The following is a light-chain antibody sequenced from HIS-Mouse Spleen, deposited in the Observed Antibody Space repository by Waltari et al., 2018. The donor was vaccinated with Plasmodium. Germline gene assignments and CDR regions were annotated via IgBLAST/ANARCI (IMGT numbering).Light chain of an antibody. CDR2: GAS. V-gene: IGKV3-15*01. CDR3: QQYNNWSFT. Sequence: EIVMTPSPATLSVSPGERATLSCRASQSGSSNLAWYQQKPGQAPRLLIYGASTRATGIPARCSGSGSGTEFTLTISSLQSEDFAVYYCQQYNNWSFTFGPGTKVDIK. CDR1: QSGSSN. J-gene: IGKJ3*01.